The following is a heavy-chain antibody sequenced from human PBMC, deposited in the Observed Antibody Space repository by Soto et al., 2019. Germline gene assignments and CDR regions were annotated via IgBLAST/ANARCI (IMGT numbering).Heavy chain of an antibody. V-gene: IGHV4-34*01. CDR2: INYSGNT. D-gene: IGHD1-26*01. Sequence: QVQLQQWGAGLLKPSETLSLTCAVSGGSLSGYYWSWIRQPPGKALEWIGEINYSGNTNYNPSLKSRFTISVDTSKNQLFLNLTSVTAADTAMYYCARHHVRGRTIAGAAEFWGQGTLVTVSS. J-gene: IGHJ4*02. CDR1: GGSLSGYY. CDR3: ARHHVRGRTIAGAAEF.